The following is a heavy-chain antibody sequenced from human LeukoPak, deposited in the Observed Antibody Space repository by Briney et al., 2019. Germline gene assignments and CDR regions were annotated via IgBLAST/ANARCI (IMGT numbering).Heavy chain of an antibody. Sequence: GGSLRLSCAASGFTVSSNYMNWVRQAPGKGLEWVSVIDSGGTTYYADSVKGRFAISRDNSKNTLYLQMNSLRAEDTAVYYCANSRSGDSGYHDYWGQGTLVTVSS. CDR1: GFTVSSNY. V-gene: IGHV3-53*01. CDR3: ANSRSGDSGYHDY. CDR2: IDSGGTT. J-gene: IGHJ4*02. D-gene: IGHD5-12*01.